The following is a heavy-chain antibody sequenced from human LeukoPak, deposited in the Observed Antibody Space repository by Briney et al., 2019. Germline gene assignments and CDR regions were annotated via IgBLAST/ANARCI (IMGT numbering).Heavy chain of an antibody. CDR2: IYHSGST. Sequence: PSGTLSLTCAVSGVSISSSNWWSWGRPPPGKGLEWIGEIYHSGSTNYNPSLKSRVTISVDRSKNQFSLKLSSVTAADTAVYYCARDRRDCSRTSCYQGFDYWGQGTLVTVSS. CDR3: ARDRRDCSRTSCYQGFDY. J-gene: IGHJ4*02. D-gene: IGHD2-2*01. CDR1: GVSISSSNW. V-gene: IGHV4-4*02.